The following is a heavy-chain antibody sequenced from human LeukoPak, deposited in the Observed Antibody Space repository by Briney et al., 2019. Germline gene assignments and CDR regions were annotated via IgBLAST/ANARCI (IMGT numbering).Heavy chain of an antibody. D-gene: IGHD4-17*01. CDR1: GFSVSSNY. CDR2: INSGGTI. Sequence: PGGSLRLSCAASGFSVSSNYMSWVRQAPGKGLEWVSVINSGGTIYYADSVMGRFTISRDNFKNTLYLQMNSLTTEDSAVYYCAREGDYVGYLDYWGQGTLVTVSS. CDR3: AREGDYVGYLDY. V-gene: IGHV3-53*01. J-gene: IGHJ4*02.